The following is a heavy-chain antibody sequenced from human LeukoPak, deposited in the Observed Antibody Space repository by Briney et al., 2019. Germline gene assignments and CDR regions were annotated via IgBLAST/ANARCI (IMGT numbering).Heavy chain of an antibody. J-gene: IGHJ4*02. CDR3: ARDWTLNY. Sequence: PGGSLRLSCAASGFTFSNYNMNWVRQAPGKGLEWVSSIGTSGSDMYYVDSVKGRFAISRDNSQNTLYLQLNSLRAEDTAVYYCARDWTLNYWGQGTLVTVSS. V-gene: IGHV3-21*01. D-gene: IGHD3/OR15-3a*01. CDR2: IGTSGSDM. CDR1: GFTFSNYN.